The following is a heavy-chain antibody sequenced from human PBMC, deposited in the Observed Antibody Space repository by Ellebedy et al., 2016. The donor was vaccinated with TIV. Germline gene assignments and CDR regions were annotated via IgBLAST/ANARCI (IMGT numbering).Heavy chain of an antibody. CDR2: IYYSGST. Sequence: SETLSLTCTVSGGSISSYYWSWIRQPPGKGLEWIGYIYYSGSTNYNPSLKSRVTISVDTSKNQFSLKLSSVTAADTAVYYCARALGVEMATMGAFDYWGQGTLVTVSS. CDR3: ARALGVEMATMGAFDY. V-gene: IGHV4-59*01. J-gene: IGHJ4*02. D-gene: IGHD5-24*01. CDR1: GGSISSYY.